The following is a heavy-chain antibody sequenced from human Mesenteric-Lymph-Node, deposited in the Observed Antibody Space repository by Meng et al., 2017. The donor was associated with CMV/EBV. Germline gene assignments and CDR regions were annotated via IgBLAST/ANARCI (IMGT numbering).Heavy chain of an antibody. CDR1: GFRFSDYY. J-gene: IGHJ6*02. CDR3: ARGDTALMEGMDV. CDR2: IGSSGSTF. V-gene: IGHV3-11*04. Sequence: GESLKISCAASGFRFSDYYMNWIRQVPGKGLEWLSYIGSSGSTFLYADSVKGRFTISRDNARNSLYLQMDRLRAEDTAVYYCARGDTALMEGMDVWGQGTTVTVSS. D-gene: IGHD5-18*01.